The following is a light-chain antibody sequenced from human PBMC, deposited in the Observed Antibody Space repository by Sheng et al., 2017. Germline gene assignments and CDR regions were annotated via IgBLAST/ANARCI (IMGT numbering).Light chain of an antibody. CDR3: QQYGTSPYN. CDR1: QSVTDNY. J-gene: IGKJ2*01. V-gene: IGKV3-20*01. Sequence: EIVLTQSPGTLSLSPGERATLSCRASQSVTDNYLAWYQQRPGQAPWLLIYGASSRATGTPDRFSGSGSGTDFTLTISRLEPEDFAVYYCQQYGTSPYNFGQGTKLEIK. CDR2: GAS.